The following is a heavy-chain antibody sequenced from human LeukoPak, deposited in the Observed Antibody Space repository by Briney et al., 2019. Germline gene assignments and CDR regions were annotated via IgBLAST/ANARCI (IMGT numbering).Heavy chain of an antibody. Sequence: PSETLSLTCAVYGGSFSGYYWSWIRQPPGKGLEWIGEINHSGSTNYNPSLKSRVTISVDTSKNQFSLKLSSVTAADTAVYYCARAVGASEEKKIWGQGILVTVSS. J-gene: IGHJ4*02. CDR3: ARAVGASEEKKI. CDR2: INHSGST. D-gene: IGHD1-26*01. V-gene: IGHV4-34*01. CDR1: GGSFSGYY.